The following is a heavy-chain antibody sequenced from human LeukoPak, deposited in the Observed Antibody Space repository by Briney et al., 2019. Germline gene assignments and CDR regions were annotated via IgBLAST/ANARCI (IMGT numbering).Heavy chain of an antibody. CDR3: ARDLHGHFDS. Sequence: PGGSLRLSCAASEFTFSSYSMSWVRQAPGKGLEWVANIKQDGSEKYYVDSVKGRFTVSRDNAKNSLYLQMNSLRVEDTAVYYCARDLHGHFDSWGQGTLATVSS. D-gene: IGHD5-24*01. CDR1: EFTFSSYS. V-gene: IGHV3-7*05. J-gene: IGHJ4*02. CDR2: IKQDGSEK.